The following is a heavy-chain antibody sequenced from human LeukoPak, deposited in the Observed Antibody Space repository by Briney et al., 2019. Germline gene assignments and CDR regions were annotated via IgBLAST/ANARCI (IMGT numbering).Heavy chain of an antibody. CDR2: IYYSGST. Sequence: PSETLSLTCTVSGGSISSYYWSWIRQPPGKGLEWVGYIYYSGSTNYNPSLKSRVTISVDTSKNQFSLKLSSGTAADTAVYYCARDRAAMVRGVMMRWFDPWGQGNLVTVSS. J-gene: IGHJ5*02. CDR1: GGSISSYY. CDR3: ARDRAAMVRGVMMRWFDP. V-gene: IGHV4-59*01. D-gene: IGHD3-10*01.